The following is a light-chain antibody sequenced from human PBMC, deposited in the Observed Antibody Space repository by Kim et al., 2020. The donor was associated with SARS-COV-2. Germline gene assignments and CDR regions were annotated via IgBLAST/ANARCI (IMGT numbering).Light chain of an antibody. J-gene: IGLJ2*01. CDR2: EDM. V-gene: IGLV6-57*01. CDR3: QSYDSSNPVI. Sequence: TIIISCTRSSGSIASNFVQWYKQRPGRSPTTVIYEDMQRPSEVPDRFSGSIDSSSNSASLTISRLQTEDEADYYCQSYDSSNPVIFGGGTQLTVL. CDR1: SGSIASNF.